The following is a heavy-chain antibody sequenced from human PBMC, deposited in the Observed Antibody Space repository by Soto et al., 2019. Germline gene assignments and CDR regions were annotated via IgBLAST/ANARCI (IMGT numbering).Heavy chain of an antibody. CDR2: IKQDGSEK. J-gene: IGHJ4*02. V-gene: IGHV3-7*01. D-gene: IGHD2-8*01. Sequence: EVQLVESGGGLVQPGGYLILSCAASGFTFSSYWMSWVRQAPGQGLEWVANIKQDGSEKYYVDSVKGRFTISRDNAKNSLYLPMNSLRAEDTAVYYCARDPKWSTDHGGYWGQGTLVTVSA. CDR3: ARDPKWSTDHGGY. CDR1: GFTFSSYW.